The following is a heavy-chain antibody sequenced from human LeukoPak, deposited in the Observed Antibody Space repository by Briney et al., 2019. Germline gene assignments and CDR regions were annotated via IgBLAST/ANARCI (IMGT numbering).Heavy chain of an antibody. J-gene: IGHJ4*02. V-gene: IGHV1-69*04. D-gene: IGHD3-3*01. CDR3: ARGGKPSGYQQFDY. CDR2: IIPILGIA. CDR1: GGTFSSYA. Sequence: GSSVRVSCKASGGTFSSYAISWVRQAPGQGLEWMGRIIPILGIANYAQKFQGRVTITADKSTSTAYMELGSLRSEDTAVYYCARGGKPSGYQQFDYWGQGTLVTVSS.